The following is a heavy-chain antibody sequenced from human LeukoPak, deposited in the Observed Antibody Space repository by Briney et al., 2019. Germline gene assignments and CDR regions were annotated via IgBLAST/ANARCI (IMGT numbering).Heavy chain of an antibody. CDR3: ARADTYYFDY. V-gene: IGHV3-9*01. J-gene: IGHJ4*02. CDR2: ISWNSGSI. D-gene: IGHD3-16*01. CDR1: GFTFDDYA. Sequence: PGRSLRLSCAASGFTFDDYAMHWVRQAPGKGLEWVSGISWNSGSIGYADSVKGRFTISRDNAKNSLYLQMNSLRAEDTAVYYCARADTYYFDYWGQGTLVTVSS.